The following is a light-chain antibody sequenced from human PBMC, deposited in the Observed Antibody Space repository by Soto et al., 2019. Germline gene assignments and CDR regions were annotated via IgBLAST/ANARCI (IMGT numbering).Light chain of an antibody. J-gene: IGKJ3*01. CDR1: QGIRDD. CDR2: AAS. CDR3: LQPNSYPLT. V-gene: IGKV1-17*01. Sequence: DVQMTQSPSSLSASVGDRVTITCRASQGIRDDLGWYQQKPGKAPKHLIYAASSLQSGVPSRFSGSGSGTEFSLTNSSMQPEDSATYYCLQPNSYPLTFGPGTKVEI.